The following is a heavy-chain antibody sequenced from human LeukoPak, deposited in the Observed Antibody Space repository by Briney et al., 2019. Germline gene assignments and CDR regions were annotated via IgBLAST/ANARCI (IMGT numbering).Heavy chain of an antibody. Sequence: PGGSLRLSCTASGFTFSSYGMSWVRQAPGKGLEWVSAISGSGGSTYYADSVKGRFTISRDNSKNTLYLQMNSLRAEDTAVYYCAQAVAFGYSNSVPLDYWGQGTLVTVSS. V-gene: IGHV3-23*01. CDR2: ISGSGGST. D-gene: IGHD4-11*01. CDR1: GFTFSSYG. J-gene: IGHJ4*02. CDR3: AQAVAFGYSNSVPLDY.